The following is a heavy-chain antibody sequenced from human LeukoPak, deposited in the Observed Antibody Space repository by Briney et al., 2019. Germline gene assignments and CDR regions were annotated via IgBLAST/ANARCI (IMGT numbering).Heavy chain of an antibody. D-gene: IGHD3-10*01. CDR1: GFTFGSYD. J-gene: IGHJ4*02. V-gene: IGHV3-23*01. CDR2: IGFSGDTT. Sequence: PGGSLRLSCAASGFTFGSYDMTWVRQAPGKGLEWVSSIGFSGDTTYYADSVKGRFTISRDNSKNTLYLQMNSLRAEDTAVYYCAKDRGYGSGSYPDYWGQGTLVTVSS. CDR3: AKDRGYGSGSYPDY.